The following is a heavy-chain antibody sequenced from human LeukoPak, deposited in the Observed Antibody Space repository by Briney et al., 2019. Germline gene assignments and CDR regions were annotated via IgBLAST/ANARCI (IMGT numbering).Heavy chain of an antibody. D-gene: IGHD3-10*01. J-gene: IGHJ4*02. CDR2: INPNGGGT. Sequence: ASVKVSCKASGYTFTGYYMHWVRQAPGQGLEWMGWINPNGGGTNYAQKFQGRVTMTRDTSISTAYMELSRLRSDDTAVYYCARSLLWFGELSNPSDYWGQGTLVTVSS. V-gene: IGHV1-2*02. CDR3: ARSLLWFGELSNPSDY. CDR1: GYTFTGYY.